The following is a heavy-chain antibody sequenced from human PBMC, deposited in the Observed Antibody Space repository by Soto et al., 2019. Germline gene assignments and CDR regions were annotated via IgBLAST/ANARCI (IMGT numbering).Heavy chain of an antibody. CDR3: ATSISVGGGG. CDR1: GFTFSSYW. J-gene: IGHJ4*02. Sequence: EVQLVESGGCLVQPGGSLRLSCAASGFTFSSYWLHWVRQAPGEGLVWVSRINSDGSSTRYADSVKGRFTISRDNAKHTLYLQMNNLRVEDTALYYCATSISVGGGGWGQGTLVTVSS. D-gene: IGHD3-16*01. V-gene: IGHV3-74*01. CDR2: INSDGSST.